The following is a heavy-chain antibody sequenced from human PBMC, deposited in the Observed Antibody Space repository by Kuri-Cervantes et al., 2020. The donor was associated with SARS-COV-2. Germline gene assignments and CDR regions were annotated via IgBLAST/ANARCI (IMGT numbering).Heavy chain of an antibody. J-gene: IGHJ4*02. CDR3: TRDDSWSGYSNY. CDR2: IRSKAYGGTT. Sequence: GESLKISCTASGFTFGDYAMSWVRQAPGKGLEWVGFIRSKAYGGTTEYAASAKGRFTISRDDSKSIAYLQMNSLKTEDTAVYYCTRDDSWSGYSNYWGQGTLVTVPQ. CDR1: GFTFGDYA. V-gene: IGHV3-49*04. D-gene: IGHD3-3*01.